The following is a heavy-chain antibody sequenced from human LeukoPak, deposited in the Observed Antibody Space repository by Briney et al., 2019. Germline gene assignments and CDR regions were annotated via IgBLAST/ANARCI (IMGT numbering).Heavy chain of an antibody. V-gene: IGHV1-8*01. Sequence: GASVKVSCKASGYTFTSYDINWVRQATGQGLEWMGWMNPNSGNTGYAQKFQGRVTMTRNTTISTAYMELSSLRSEDTAVYYCAREGGYSYGYFYYYYYMDVWGKGTTVTVSS. CDR3: AREGGYSYGYFYYYYYMDV. CDR2: MNPNSGNT. D-gene: IGHD5-18*01. CDR1: GYTFTSYD. J-gene: IGHJ6*03.